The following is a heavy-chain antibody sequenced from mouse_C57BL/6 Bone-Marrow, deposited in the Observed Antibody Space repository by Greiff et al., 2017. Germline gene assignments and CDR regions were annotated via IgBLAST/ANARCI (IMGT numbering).Heavy chain of an antibody. CDR3: ASYSGAMDY. D-gene: IGHD2-10*01. CDR2: IDPSDSYT. V-gene: IGHV1-69*01. Sequence: QVQLQQPGAELVMPGASVKLSCKASGYTFTSYWMHWVKQRPGQGLEWIGEIDPSDSYTNSNHKFKGKSTLTVDKSSRTAYMSLSRLTSEVAAFYYSASYSGAMDYWGQGTSGTGSS. CDR1: GYTFTSYW. J-gene: IGHJ4*01.